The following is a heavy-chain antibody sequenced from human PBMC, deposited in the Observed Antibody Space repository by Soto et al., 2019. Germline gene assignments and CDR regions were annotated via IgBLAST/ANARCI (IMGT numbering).Heavy chain of an antibody. CDR2: IVPLFGTA. D-gene: IGHD3-3*01. V-gene: IGHV1-69*12. CDR3: ARDGDPGYSFWSGPLGGGRFDP. CDR1: GGTFGNTA. J-gene: IGHJ5*02. Sequence: QVKLVQSGAEVKEPGASVNVSGKTSGGTFGNTAVTWVRQVPGQGRDGIGGIVPLFGTANYEQQFRGRVMITADESTSTAYMDLSSLRSDDTAIYYCARDGDPGYSFWSGPLGGGRFDPWGQGTLVTVSS.